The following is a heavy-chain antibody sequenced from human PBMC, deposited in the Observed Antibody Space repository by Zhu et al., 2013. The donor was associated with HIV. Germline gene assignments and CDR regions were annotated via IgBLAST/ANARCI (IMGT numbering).Heavy chain of an antibody. CDR2: INPYNGAT. Sequence: QVQLVQSGAEVKKPGASVKVSCRASEYTFTDYYIHWVRQAPGQGPEWMGWINPYNGATSSAQNFRGRVTMTRDTSLSTAYMELTSLTSDDTGVYYCARDPLIKISGNALDVWARGQVVTVSS. CDR1: EYTFTDYY. D-gene: IGHD3-10*01. V-gene: IGHV1-2*02. J-gene: IGHJ3*01. CDR3: ARDPLIKISGNALDV.